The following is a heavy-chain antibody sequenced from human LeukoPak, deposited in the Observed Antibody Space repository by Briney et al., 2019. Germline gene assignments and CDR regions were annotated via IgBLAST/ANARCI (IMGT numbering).Heavy chain of an antibody. CDR2: IFHSGST. CDR1: GGSISSGGYY. V-gene: IGHV4-30-2*02. CDR3: ARSGYYYDSSGYLLDAFDI. Sequence: PSQTLSLTCTVSGGSISSGGYYWSWIRQPPGKGLEWIGYIFHSGSTYYNPSLKSRVTISVDRSKNQFSLKLSSVTAADTAVYYCARSGYYYDSSGYLLDAFDIWGQGTMVTVSS. D-gene: IGHD3-22*01. J-gene: IGHJ3*02.